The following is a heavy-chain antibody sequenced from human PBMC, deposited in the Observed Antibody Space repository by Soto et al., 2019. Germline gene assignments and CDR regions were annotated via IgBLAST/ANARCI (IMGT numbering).Heavy chain of an antibody. Sequence: PGGSLRLSCAASGFNFNNYGMHWVRQAPGKGLEWLTLISYDGSNEYYADSVKGRFSISRDKSKNTLYLQMNSLRAEDTAVYYCAKELGVMSYLDYWGQGMSSTVSS. J-gene: IGHJ4*02. D-gene: IGHD3-16*01. V-gene: IGHV3-30*18. CDR2: ISYDGSNE. CDR3: AKELGVMSYLDY. CDR1: GFNFNNYG.